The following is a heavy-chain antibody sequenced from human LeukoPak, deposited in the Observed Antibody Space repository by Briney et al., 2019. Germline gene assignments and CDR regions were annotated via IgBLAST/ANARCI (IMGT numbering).Heavy chain of an antibody. Sequence: PGGSLRLSCAASGFTFSSYVMSWVRQAPGKGLEWVSGISGSGGSTYYADSVKGRFTISRDNSKNTLYLQMNSLKTEDTAVYYCTRGGDCYPCLQYYYYGMDVWGQGTTVTVSS. J-gene: IGHJ6*02. CDR3: TRGGDCYPCLQYYYYGMDV. CDR1: GFTFSSYV. V-gene: IGHV3-23*01. D-gene: IGHD2-21*02. CDR2: ISGSGGST.